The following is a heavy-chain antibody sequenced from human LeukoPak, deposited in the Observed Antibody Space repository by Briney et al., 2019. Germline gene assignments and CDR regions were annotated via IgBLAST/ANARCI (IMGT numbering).Heavy chain of an antibody. Sequence: ASVTVSFKVSRHTPTKLSMHWVRQAPGKGLEWMGGFDPEDGETIYAQKFHGKFTMTEDTSTNTAFMELSSLTSEDTSLYYCATDNSSWSRLPYWGQGTLVTVSS. CDR1: RHTPTKLS. CDR3: ATDNSSWSRLPY. CDR2: FDPEDGET. V-gene: IGHV1-24*01. J-gene: IGHJ4*02. D-gene: IGHD6-13*01.